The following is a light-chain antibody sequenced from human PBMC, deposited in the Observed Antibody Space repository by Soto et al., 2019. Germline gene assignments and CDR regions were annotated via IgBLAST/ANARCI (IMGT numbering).Light chain of an antibody. Sequence: ETVLTQSPGTLSLSPGERATLSCRAGQSVSSSYLAWYQQKPGQAPRLLIYGASNRASGIPDRFSGSGSGTDFTLTISRLEPEDFAVYYCQQYGSSPLFTFGPGTKVDIK. CDR3: QQYGSSPLFT. CDR2: GAS. J-gene: IGKJ3*01. CDR1: QSVSSSY. V-gene: IGKV3-20*01.